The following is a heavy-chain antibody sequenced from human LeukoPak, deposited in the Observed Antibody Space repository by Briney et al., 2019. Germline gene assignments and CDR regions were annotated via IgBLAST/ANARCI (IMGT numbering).Heavy chain of an antibody. V-gene: IGHV3-30-3*01. D-gene: IGHD4-17*01. J-gene: IGHJ4*02. CDR2: ISYDGSNK. CDR3: ARVNYGDYFFTPNFDY. CDR1: GFTVSSNY. Sequence: GGSLRLSCAASGFTVSSNYMSWVRQAPSKGLEWVAVISYDGSNKYYADSVKGRFTISRDNSKNTLYLQMNSLRAEDTAVYYCARVNYGDYFFTPNFDYWGQGTLVTVSS.